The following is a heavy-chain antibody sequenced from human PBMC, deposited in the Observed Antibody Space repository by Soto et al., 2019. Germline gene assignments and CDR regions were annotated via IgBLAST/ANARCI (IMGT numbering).Heavy chain of an antibody. CDR1: GFTFSSYG. V-gene: IGHV3-33*01. Sequence: GGSLRLSCAASGFTFSSYGMHWVRQAPGKGLEWVAVIWYDGSNKYYADSVKGRFTISRDNSKNTLYLQMNSLRAEDTAVYYCARGLSLTAMAPFDYWGQGTLVTVSS. D-gene: IGHD5-18*01. CDR3: ARGLSLTAMAPFDY. CDR2: IWYDGSNK. J-gene: IGHJ4*02.